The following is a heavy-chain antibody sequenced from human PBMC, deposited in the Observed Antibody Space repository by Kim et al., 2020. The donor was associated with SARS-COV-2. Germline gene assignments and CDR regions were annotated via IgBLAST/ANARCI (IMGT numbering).Heavy chain of an antibody. D-gene: IGHD7-27*01. V-gene: IGHV3-21*01. Sequence: GGSLRLSCAASGFTFGDYSMHWVRQAPGKGLEWVAFVSSRRTYYADSVTGRFTISRDNAKNSLFLKMNSLRARDTAVYFGARDLTGGAKGGQGTQVTGPS. CDR3: ARDLTGGAK. CDR2: VSSRRT. CDR1: GFTFGDYS. J-gene: IGHJ1*01.